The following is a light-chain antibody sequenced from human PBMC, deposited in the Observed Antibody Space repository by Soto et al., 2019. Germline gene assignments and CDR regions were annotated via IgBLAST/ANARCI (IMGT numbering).Light chain of an antibody. CDR2: EVN. J-gene: IGLJ1*01. CDR3: CSYSTSNTHNYV. V-gene: IGLV2-14*01. CDR1: SSDICGYNY. Sequence: QSALAQPASVSGSPGQSITVSCTGTSSDICGYNYVSWYQHHPGKAPQLIIYEVNLRPSGVSDRFSASKSGDTASLTISGLQAGDEADYYCCSYSTSNTHNYVFGTGTKVTVL.